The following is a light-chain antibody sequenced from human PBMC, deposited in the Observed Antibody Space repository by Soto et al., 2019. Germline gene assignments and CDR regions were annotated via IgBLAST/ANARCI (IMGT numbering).Light chain of an antibody. CDR3: QQSYSTPGMYT. Sequence: QSPSSLSASVGDRVTITCRASQSISSYLNWYQQKPGKAPKLLIYAASSLQSGVPSRFSGSGSGTDFTLTISSLQPEDFATYYCQQSYSTPGMYTFGQGTKLEIK. J-gene: IGKJ2*01. CDR2: AAS. V-gene: IGKV1-39*01. CDR1: QSISSY.